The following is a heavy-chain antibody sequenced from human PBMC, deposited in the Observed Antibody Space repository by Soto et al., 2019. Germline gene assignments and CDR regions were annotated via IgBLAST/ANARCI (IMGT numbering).Heavy chain of an antibody. CDR1: CDSLSDFY. V-gene: IGHV4-4*07. Sequence: EXLSLRDTESCDSLSDFYWTLIRQPSRKGLEWIGRLYNSGSTKSNPSLKSRVTMSTDTSKNQCSLTLTSVTAADTAIYYCARMYNSGFYRTEGDYYFYGMDVWGQGTTLTVSS. J-gene: IGHJ6*02. CDR3: ARMYNSGFYRTEGDYYFYGMDV. CDR2: LYNSGST. D-gene: IGHD5-12*01.